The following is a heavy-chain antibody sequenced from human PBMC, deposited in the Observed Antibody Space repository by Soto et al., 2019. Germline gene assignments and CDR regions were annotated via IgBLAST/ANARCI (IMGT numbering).Heavy chain of an antibody. Sequence: SETLSLTCTVSGGSISSYYWSWIRQPPGKGLEWIGYIYYSGSTNYNPSLKSRATISVDTSKNQFSLKLSSVTAADTAVYYCARRTGYSSGWLPSAFDIWGQGTMVTVSS. CDR1: GGSISSYY. D-gene: IGHD6-19*01. V-gene: IGHV4-59*01. CDR3: ARRTGYSSGWLPSAFDI. CDR2: IYYSGST. J-gene: IGHJ3*02.